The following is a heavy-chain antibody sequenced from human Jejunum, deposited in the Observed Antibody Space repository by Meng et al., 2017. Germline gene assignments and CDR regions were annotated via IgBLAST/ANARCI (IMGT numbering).Heavy chain of an antibody. CDR2: INPNTGGT. J-gene: IGHJ4*02. CDR1: GYTFTAYY. CDR3: AREVGSLAGDFDS. D-gene: IGHD6-19*01. V-gene: IGHV1-2*02. Sequence: VHLVKSGAEVTNPGASVKVSCKASGYTFTAYYIHWVRQAPGQGLEWMGWINPNTGGTNYAQNFEDGVTMTRDTSINTAYMEVSRLRSDDTAVYYCAREVGSLAGDFDSWGQGTVVTVSS.